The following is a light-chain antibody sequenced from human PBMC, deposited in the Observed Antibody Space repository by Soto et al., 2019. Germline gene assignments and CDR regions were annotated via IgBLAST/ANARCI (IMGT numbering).Light chain of an antibody. J-gene: IGKJ1*01. Sequence: IQMTQSPVSLSASVGDRVTITCQASQDISNYLNCYQQKPGTAPKLLIYDASNLQTGVPSRFSGDGSGTDFTFTISSLQPEDIATYYCQQYENLPRTFGQGTKVDIK. CDR2: DAS. CDR1: QDISNY. CDR3: QQYENLPRT. V-gene: IGKV1-33*01.